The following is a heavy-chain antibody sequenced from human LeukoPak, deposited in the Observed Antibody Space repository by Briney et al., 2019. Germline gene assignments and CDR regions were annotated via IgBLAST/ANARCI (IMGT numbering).Heavy chain of an antibody. Sequence: SETLSLTCTVSGGSISSSSYYWGWIRQPPGKGLEWIGSIYYSGSTYYNPSLKSRVTISVDTSKNQFSLKLSSVTAADTAVYYCARSLLPYYYDSSGYNPLGYWGQGTLVTVSS. J-gene: IGHJ4*02. CDR3: ARSLLPYYYDSSGYNPLGY. D-gene: IGHD3-22*01. CDR1: GGSISSSSYY. V-gene: IGHV4-39*07. CDR2: IYYSGST.